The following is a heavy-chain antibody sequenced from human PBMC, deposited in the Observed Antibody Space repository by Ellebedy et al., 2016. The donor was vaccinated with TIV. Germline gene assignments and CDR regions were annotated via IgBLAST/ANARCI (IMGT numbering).Heavy chain of an antibody. V-gene: IGHV3-74*03. CDR3: ARDFHYYGLGSYDQ. D-gene: IGHD3-10*01. CDR1: GFTFSGHW. J-gene: IGHJ4*02. CDR2: INPDGSDT. Sequence: GESLKISCAASGFTFSGHWMHWVRQAPGKGLMWVSRINPDGSDTTYADSVRGRFTISRDAAKNTLYLQMSSLRAEDTAVYYCARDFHYYGLGSYDQWGQGTLVTVSS.